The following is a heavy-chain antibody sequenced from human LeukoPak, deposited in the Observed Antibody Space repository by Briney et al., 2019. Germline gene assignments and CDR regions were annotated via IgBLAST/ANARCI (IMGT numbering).Heavy chain of an antibody. CDR1: GGSISSYY. CDR3: ARCEPAGDAFDI. V-gene: IGHV4-59*01. Sequence: PSETLSLTCTVSGGSISSYYWSWIRQPPGKGLEWIGYIYYSGSTNYNPSLKSRVTISVDTSKNQFSLKLSSVTAADTAVYYCARCEPAGDAFDIWGQGTMVTVSS. J-gene: IGHJ3*02. D-gene: IGHD1-14*01. CDR2: IYYSGST.